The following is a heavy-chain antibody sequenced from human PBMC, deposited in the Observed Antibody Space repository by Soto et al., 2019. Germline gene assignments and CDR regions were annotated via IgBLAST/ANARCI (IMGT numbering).Heavy chain of an antibody. Sequence: QVQLVQSGAEVKKPGSSVKVSCKASGGTFSSYTISWVRQAPGQGLEWMGRIIPILGIANYAQKFQGRVTIPADKPTSTAYMERSGLRSEDTAVYYWARVAGGSPPRHYGMDVWGQGTTVTVSS. CDR3: ARVAGGSPPRHYGMDV. J-gene: IGHJ6*02. V-gene: IGHV1-69*02. CDR1: GGTFSSYT. D-gene: IGHD3-16*01. CDR2: IIPILGIA.